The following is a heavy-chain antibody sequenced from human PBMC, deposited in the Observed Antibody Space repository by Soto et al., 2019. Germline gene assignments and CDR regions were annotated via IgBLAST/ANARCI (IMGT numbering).Heavy chain of an antibody. CDR1: GGSISSYY. Sequence: PSETLSLTCTVSGGSISSYYWSWIRQPPGKGLEWIGYIYYSGSTNYNPSLKSRVTISVDTSKNQFSLKLSSVTAADTAVYYCARVDRYCSGGSCYGHTYYYDGMDVWGQGTTVTVSS. D-gene: IGHD2-15*01. V-gene: IGHV4-59*01. CDR3: ARVDRYCSGGSCYGHTYYYDGMDV. CDR2: IYYSGST. J-gene: IGHJ6*02.